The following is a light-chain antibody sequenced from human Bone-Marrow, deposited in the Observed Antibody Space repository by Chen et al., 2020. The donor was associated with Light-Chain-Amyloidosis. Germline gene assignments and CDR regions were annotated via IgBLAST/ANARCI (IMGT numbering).Light chain of an antibody. Sequence: SYVLTQPSSVSVAPGQTATIACGGNNIGSKRVHWYQQTPGQAPLLVVYDDSDRPAGIPARLSGSNSGNTATLTIRRVEAGDEADYYCQVWDRSSDRPVFGGGTKLTVL. J-gene: IGLJ3*02. V-gene: IGLV3-21*02. CDR1: NIGSKR. CDR3: QVWDRSSDRPV. CDR2: DDS.